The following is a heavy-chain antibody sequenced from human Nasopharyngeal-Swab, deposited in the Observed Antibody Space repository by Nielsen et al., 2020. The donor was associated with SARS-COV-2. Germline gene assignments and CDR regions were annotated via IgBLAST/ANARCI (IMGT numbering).Heavy chain of an antibody. CDR3: AREPRYYDYVWGSYRYGYFDY. V-gene: IGHV1-46*01. CDR1: GYTFTSYY. Sequence: ASVKVSCKASGYTFTSYYMHWVRQAPGQGLEWMGIINPSGGSTSYAQKFQRRVTMTRDTSTSTVYMELSSLRSEDTAVYYCAREPRYYDYVWGSYRYGYFDYWGQGTLVTVSS. J-gene: IGHJ4*02. D-gene: IGHD3-16*02. CDR2: INPSGGST.